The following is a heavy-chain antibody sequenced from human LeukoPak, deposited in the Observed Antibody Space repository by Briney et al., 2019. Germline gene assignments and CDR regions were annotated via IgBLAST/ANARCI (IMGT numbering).Heavy chain of an antibody. CDR1: GFTVSSNY. CDR3: ARHLSGITGYTYGRGIDY. Sequence: TGGSLRLSCAASGFTVSSNYMNWVRQAPGKGLEWVSFISTSSSYIYYADSVRGRFTISRDNAKNSLYLQMNSLRAEDTAVYYCARHLSGITGYTYGRGIDYWGQGTLLTVSS. D-gene: IGHD5-18*01. CDR2: ISTSSSYI. V-gene: IGHV3-21*01. J-gene: IGHJ4*02.